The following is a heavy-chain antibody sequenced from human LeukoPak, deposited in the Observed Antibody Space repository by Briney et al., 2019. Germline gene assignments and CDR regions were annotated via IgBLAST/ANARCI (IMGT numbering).Heavy chain of an antibody. Sequence: GGTLRLSCAASGFTFSSNYMSWVRQAPGKGLEGVSVIYSGGSTYYADSVKGRFTISRDNSKNTLYLQMNSLRAEDTAVYYCARQWLPYYYGMDVWGQGTTVTVSS. D-gene: IGHD6-19*01. CDR1: GFTFSSNY. J-gene: IGHJ6*02. CDR2: IYSGGST. CDR3: ARQWLPYYYGMDV. V-gene: IGHV3-53*01.